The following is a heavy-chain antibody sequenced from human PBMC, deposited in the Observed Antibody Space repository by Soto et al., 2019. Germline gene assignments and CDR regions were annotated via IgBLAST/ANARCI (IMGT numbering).Heavy chain of an antibody. D-gene: IGHD3-10*01. V-gene: IGHV3-30*18. CDR1: GFNFSSYG. Sequence: QVQLVESGGGVVQPGRSLRLSCAASGFNFSSYGMHWVRQAPGKGLEWVAVISYDGSNKYYADSVKGRFTISRDNSKNTLYLQMNSLRAEDTAVYYCAKDRRYYGSDDAFDIWGQGTMVTVSS. CDR3: AKDRRYYGSDDAFDI. J-gene: IGHJ3*02. CDR2: ISYDGSNK.